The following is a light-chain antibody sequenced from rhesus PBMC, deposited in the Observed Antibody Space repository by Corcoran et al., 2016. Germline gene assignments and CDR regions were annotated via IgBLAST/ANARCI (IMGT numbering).Light chain of an antibody. CDR1: QSVSSY. V-gene: IGKV3-53*01. J-gene: IGKJ4*01. Sequence: QVILTQSPATLSLSPGERATLSCRASQSVSSYLAWYQQKPGQAPRLLIYGASRRATDIPDRFSGSGAVTEFNLTISSLEPEYFAVYYCQKYSSSPLTFGGGTKVEIK. CDR3: QKYSSSPLT. CDR2: GAS.